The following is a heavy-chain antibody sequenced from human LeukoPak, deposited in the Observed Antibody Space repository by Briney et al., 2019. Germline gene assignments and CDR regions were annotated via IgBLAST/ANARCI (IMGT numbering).Heavy chain of an antibody. CDR3: ARDAFGESAY. Sequence: GGSLRLSCAASGLTLSSYWMDWVRQAPWKGLEWVANIKQDGSEKYYVDSVKGRFTISRDNAKNSLYLQMNSLRAEDTAVYFCARDAFGESAYWGQGTLVTVSS. J-gene: IGHJ4*02. V-gene: IGHV3-7*01. D-gene: IGHD3-10*01. CDR1: GLTLSSYW. CDR2: IKQDGSEK.